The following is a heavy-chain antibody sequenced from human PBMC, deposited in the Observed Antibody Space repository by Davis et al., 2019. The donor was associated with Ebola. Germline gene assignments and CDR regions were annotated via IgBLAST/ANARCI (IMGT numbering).Heavy chain of an antibody. V-gene: IGHV3-30*02. CDR2: IQYDGSNQ. Sequence: GESLKTSCATSGFTFSGLGMYWARQAPGKGLEWVAFIQYDGSNQYYADSVKGRFAISRDNSKSTLSLQMHSLRPEDTAVYYCATWSYAILSTDYWGQGTLVSVSS. D-gene: IGHD2-8*01. CDR1: GFTFSGLG. CDR3: ATWSYAILSTDY. J-gene: IGHJ4*02.